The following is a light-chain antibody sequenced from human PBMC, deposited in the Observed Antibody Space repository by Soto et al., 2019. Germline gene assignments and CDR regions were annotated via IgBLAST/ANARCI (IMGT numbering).Light chain of an antibody. CDR1: QSISSY. CDR3: QQSYSAFT. Sequence: DIPMTQSPSSLSASVGDRVTITCRASQSISSYLNWYQQKPGKAPKLLIYTASSLLSGAPSRFIVSRSGTDFTLTISSLQPEDYATYYCQQSYSAFTFGPGTKVDI. CDR2: TAS. J-gene: IGKJ3*01. V-gene: IGKV1-39*01.